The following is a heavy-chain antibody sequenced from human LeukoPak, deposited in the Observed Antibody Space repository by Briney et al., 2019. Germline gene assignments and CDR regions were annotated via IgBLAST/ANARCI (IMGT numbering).Heavy chain of an antibody. CDR3: ARFAVTTVTTHFDH. CDR1: GYTFTSYA. CDR2: INTNTGNP. J-gene: IGHJ4*02. Sequence: PEASVKVSCKASGYTFTSYAMNWVRQAPGQGLEWMGWINTNTGNPTYAQGFTGRFVFSLDTSVSTAYLQISSLKAEDTAVHYCARFAVTTVTTHFDHWGQGTLVTVSS. V-gene: IGHV7-4-1*02. D-gene: IGHD4-17*01.